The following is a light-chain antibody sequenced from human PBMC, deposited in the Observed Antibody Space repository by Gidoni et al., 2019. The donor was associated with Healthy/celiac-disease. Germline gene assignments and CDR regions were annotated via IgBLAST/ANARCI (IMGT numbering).Light chain of an antibody. CDR3: QAWDSSTAGVV. CDR2: QDS. CDR1: KLGNKY. V-gene: IGLV3-1*01. Sequence: SYELTQPPSASVSPGQTASITCSGDKLGNKYACWYQQKPGQYPVLVIYQDSKRPSGIPERFSGSNSGNTATLTISGTQAMDEANYYCQAWDSSTAGVVFGGGTKLTVL. J-gene: IGLJ2*01.